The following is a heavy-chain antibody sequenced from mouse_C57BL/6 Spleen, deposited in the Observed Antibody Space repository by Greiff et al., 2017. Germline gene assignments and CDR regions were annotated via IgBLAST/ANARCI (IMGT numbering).Heavy chain of an antibody. V-gene: IGHV1-64*01. CDR1: GYTFTNYW. D-gene: IGHD1-1*01. J-gene: IGHJ1*03. Sequence: VQLQQPGAELVKPGASVKLSCTASGYTFTNYWMHWVKQRPGQGLEWIGMIHPNSGSTNYNEKFKSKANLTVDKSSSTAYMQLSSLTSEDSAVYYFASYCSSYWYFDVWGTGTTVTVSS. CDR3: ASYCSSYWYFDV. CDR2: IHPNSGST.